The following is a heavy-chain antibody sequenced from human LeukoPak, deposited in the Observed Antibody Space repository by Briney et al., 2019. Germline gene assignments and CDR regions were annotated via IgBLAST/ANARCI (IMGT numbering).Heavy chain of an antibody. J-gene: IGHJ4*02. CDR3: ARERTTIVSGTTIGAY. V-gene: IGHV3-7*01. CDR2: IKQDGSAK. CDR1: GFIFSNYW. Sequence: GGSLRLSCAASGFIFSNYWMGWVRQTPGKGPEWVANIKQDGSAKYYEESVKGRFSIFRDNAKNSLFLQMNSLTADDTAVYYCARERTTIVSGTTIGAYWGQGTLVTVSS. D-gene: IGHD2/OR15-2a*01.